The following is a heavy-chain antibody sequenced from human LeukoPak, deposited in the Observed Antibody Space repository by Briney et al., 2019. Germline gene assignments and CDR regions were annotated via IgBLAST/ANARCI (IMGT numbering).Heavy chain of an antibody. CDR1: GGSISSSNW. V-gene: IGHV4-4*02. D-gene: IGHD3-10*01. CDR2: IYHSGST. CDR3: ARSPTYGSASLDY. J-gene: IGHJ4*02. Sequence: SETLSLTCAVSGGSISSSNWWSWVRQPPGKGLEWIGEIYHSGSTNYNPSLKSRVTISVDKSKNQFSLKLSSVTAADTAVYYCARSPTYGSASLDYWGQGTLVTVSS.